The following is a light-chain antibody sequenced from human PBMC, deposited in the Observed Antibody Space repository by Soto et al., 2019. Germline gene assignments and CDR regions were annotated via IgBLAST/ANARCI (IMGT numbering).Light chain of an antibody. CDR3: CSYAGSYTLV. J-gene: IGLJ2*01. V-gene: IGLV2-11*01. CDR1: SSDVGGYNY. CDR2: DVS. Sequence: QSALTQPRSVSGSPGQSVTISCTGTSSDVGGYNYVSWYQQHPGKAPKLMIYDVSKRPSGLPDRLSGSKSGNTASLTISGLQAEDEADYYCCSYAGSYTLVFGGGTQLTVL.